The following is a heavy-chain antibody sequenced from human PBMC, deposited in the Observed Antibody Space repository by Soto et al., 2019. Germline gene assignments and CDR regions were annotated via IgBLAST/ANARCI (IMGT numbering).Heavy chain of an antibody. V-gene: IGHV4-61*08. CDR3: ARGGSSGYLASYS. D-gene: IGHD3-22*01. J-gene: IGHJ4*02. CDR1: VSSNDY. CDR2: IYYSGST. Sequence: VSSNDYGMCRIKKQPGKGLEWIGYIYYSGSTNYNPSLKSRVTISVDTSKNQFSLKLSSVTAADTAVYYCARGGSSGYLASYSWGQGTVVTVSS.